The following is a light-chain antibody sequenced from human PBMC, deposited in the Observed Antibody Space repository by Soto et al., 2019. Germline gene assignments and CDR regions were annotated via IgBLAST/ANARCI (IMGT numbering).Light chain of an antibody. CDR3: SSYACSNNLL. Sequence: QSVLTQPPSASGSPGHSVTISCTGTSSDVGGYNYVSWYQQHPGKAPQLMIYEVSRRPSGVPDRFSGSKSGNTASLTVSGLQAEDEADYYCSSYACSNNLLFGGGTKVTVL. CDR1: SSDVGGYNY. V-gene: IGLV2-8*01. J-gene: IGLJ2*01. CDR2: EVS.